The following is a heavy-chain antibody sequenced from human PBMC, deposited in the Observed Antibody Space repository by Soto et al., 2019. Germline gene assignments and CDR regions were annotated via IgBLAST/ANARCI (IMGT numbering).Heavy chain of an antibody. CDR1: GGSISSGGYY. D-gene: IGHD6-6*01. V-gene: IGHV4-31*03. Sequence: PSETLSLTCTVSGGSISSGGYYWSWIRQHPGKGLEWIGYIYYSGSTYYNPSLKSRVTISVDTSKNQFSLKLSSVTAADTAVYYCARAPYSSSSFPRDGYYFDYWGQGTLVTASS. J-gene: IGHJ4*02. CDR3: ARAPYSSSSFPRDGYYFDY. CDR2: IYYSGST.